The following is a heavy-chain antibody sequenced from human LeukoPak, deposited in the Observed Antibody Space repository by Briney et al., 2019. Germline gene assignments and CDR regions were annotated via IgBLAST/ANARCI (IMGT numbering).Heavy chain of an antibody. CDR2: IYENGRT. J-gene: IGHJ4*02. CDR3: ARDWELGH. V-gene: IGHV4-59*01. D-gene: IGHD1-26*01. Sequence: SETLSLTCTVSGGSIGNFFWSWIRQSPGEGLEWIGFIYENGRTSYNPSLKSRVTISVDMTKNQFSLRLTSMTAADTAVYYCARDWELGHWGRGILVTVTS. CDR1: GGSIGNFF.